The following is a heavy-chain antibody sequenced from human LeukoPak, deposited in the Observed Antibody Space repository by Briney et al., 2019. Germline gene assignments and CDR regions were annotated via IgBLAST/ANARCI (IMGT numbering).Heavy chain of an antibody. CDR1: GFTFSSYW. V-gene: IGHV3-74*01. CDR2: TNNDGSIT. D-gene: IGHD1-26*01. J-gene: IGHJ4*02. Sequence: PGGSLRLSCAASGFTFSSYWMHWVRQAPGKGLVWVSRTNNDGSITSSADSVKGRFTISRHNAKNTLYLQMNSLRAEDTAVYFCARMASGGYYDYWGQGTLVTVSS. CDR3: ARMASGGYYDY.